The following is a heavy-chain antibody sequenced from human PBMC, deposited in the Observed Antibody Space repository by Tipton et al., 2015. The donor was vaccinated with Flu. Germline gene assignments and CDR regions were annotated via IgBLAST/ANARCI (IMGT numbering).Heavy chain of an antibody. Sequence: TLSLTCNVSGGSISSDNYYWNWIRQPAGKGLEWIGRIYTSGSTNYNLSLKRRLTISVDTSKNQFSLKLSSMTAADTAVYYCARGSGSGTFMIFDLWGQGTLVTVSS. CDR2: IYTSGST. D-gene: IGHD3-10*01. CDR1: GGSISSDNYY. CDR3: ARGSGSGTFMIFDL. J-gene: IGHJ4*02. V-gene: IGHV4-61*02.